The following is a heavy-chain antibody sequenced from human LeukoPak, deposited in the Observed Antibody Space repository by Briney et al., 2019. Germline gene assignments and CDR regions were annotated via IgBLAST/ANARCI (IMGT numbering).Heavy chain of an antibody. Sequence: PSETLSLTCAVYGGSFSGYYWSWIRQPPGKGLAWIGEINDSGSTNYNPSLKSRVTISVDTSKNQLSLKLSSVTAADTAVYYCARVAAAGIFYYYGMDVWGQGTTVTVSS. D-gene: IGHD6-13*01. CDR1: GGSFSGYY. CDR3: ARVAAAGIFYYYGMDV. J-gene: IGHJ6*02. V-gene: IGHV4-34*01. CDR2: INDSGST.